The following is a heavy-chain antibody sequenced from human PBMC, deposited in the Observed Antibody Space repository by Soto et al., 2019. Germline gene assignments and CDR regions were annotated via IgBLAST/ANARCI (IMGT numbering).Heavy chain of an antibody. J-gene: IGHJ4*02. V-gene: IGHV1-46*01. Sequence: QVQLVQSGAEVKRPGASVKVSCKASGYTFTTYYMHWVRQAPGQGLEWLGIINPNGGRTTYAQKFQGRVTMTRDTSTSTVYLELSSRRSEDTAVYYCARAGYCSGGTCFHGNCDYWCQGTLVTVSA. CDR2: INPNGGRT. CDR1: GYTFTTYY. D-gene: IGHD2-15*01. CDR3: ARAGYCSGGTCFHGNCDY.